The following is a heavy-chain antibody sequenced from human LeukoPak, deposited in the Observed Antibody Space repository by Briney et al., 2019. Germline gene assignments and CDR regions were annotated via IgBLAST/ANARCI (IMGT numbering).Heavy chain of an antibody. CDR2: INPNSGDT. V-gene: IGHV1-2*02. CDR3: ARGGLRGSYYEYFHH. CDR1: GYTFTSYY. Sequence: ASVKVSCKASGYTFTSYYMHWVRQAPGQGLEWMGWINPNSGDTNYAQKFQGRVTVTRDTSISTAYMELSRLRSDDTAVYYCARGGLRGSYYEYFHHWGQGTLVSVSS. J-gene: IGHJ1*01. D-gene: IGHD1-26*01.